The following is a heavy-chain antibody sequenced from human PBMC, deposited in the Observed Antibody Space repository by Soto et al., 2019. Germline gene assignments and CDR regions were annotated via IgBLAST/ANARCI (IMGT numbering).Heavy chain of an antibody. D-gene: IGHD6-19*01. CDR1: GFTFSDYA. J-gene: IGHJ4*02. CDR3: AKGGRQWLVTSDFNY. V-gene: IGHV3-30*18. CDR2: VSHDGRNT. Sequence: VQLVESGGGVVQPGRSLRLSCAASGFTFSDYAMHWVRQAPGKGLEWVAVVSHDGRNTHYADSVKGPFTIDRDSSKNKVFLAMTSLSAEDTAVYYCAKGGRQWLVTSDFNYWGQGALVTVSS.